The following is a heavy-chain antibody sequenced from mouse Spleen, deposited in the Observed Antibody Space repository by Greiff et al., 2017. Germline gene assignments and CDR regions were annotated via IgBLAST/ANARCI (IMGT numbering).Heavy chain of an antibody. CDR1: GYTFTDYY. V-gene: IGHV1-19*01. Sequence: VQLQQSGPVLVKPGASVKMSCKASGYTFTDYYMNWVKQSHGKSLEWIGVINPYNGGTSYNQKFKGKATLTVDKSSSTAYMELNSLTSEDSAVYYCAVGYGDSYWYFDVWGAGTTVTVSS. J-gene: IGHJ1*01. CDR3: AVGYGDSYWYFDV. D-gene: IGHD2-13*01. CDR2: INPYNGGT.